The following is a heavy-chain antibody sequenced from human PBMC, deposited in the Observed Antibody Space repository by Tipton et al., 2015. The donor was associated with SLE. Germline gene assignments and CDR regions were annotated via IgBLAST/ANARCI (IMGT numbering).Heavy chain of an antibody. D-gene: IGHD5-24*01. J-gene: IGHJ4*02. Sequence: TLSLTCTVSGGSISSGHYWGWIRQPPGKGLEWIGSFSHSGNTYYNPSLKSRVTMSIDTSKNQVFLRLSSMTAADTAVYYCARGEMATMGFDYWGQGTLVTVSS. CDR3: ARGEMATMGFDY. CDR2: FSHSGNT. CDR1: GGSISSGHY. V-gene: IGHV4-38-2*02.